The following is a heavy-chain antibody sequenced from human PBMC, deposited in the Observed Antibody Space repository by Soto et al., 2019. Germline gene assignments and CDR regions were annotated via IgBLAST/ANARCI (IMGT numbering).Heavy chain of an antibody. CDR1: GYTFTRSG. CDR2: ISSYNGDT. CDR3: ARGGGSSSYYYYYGMDV. V-gene: IGHV1-18*01. D-gene: IGHD6-13*01. J-gene: IGHJ6*02. Sequence: ASVKVSCKASGYTFTRSGIIWVRQAPGQGPEWMGWISSYNGDTNYAQTFQGRVTMTRNTSISTAYMELSSLRSEDTAVYYCARGGGSSSYYYYYGMDVWGQGTTVTVSS.